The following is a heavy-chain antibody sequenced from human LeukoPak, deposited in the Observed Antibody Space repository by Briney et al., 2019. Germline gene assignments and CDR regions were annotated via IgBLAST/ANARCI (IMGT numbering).Heavy chain of an antibody. CDR2: IYYSGST. V-gene: IGHV4-59*01. CDR3: ARVGYYYDSSGYYFQNAFDI. Sequence: SETLSLTCAVYGGSFSGYYWSWIRQPPGKGLEWIGYIYYSGSTNYNPSLKSRVTISVDTSKNQFSLKLSSVTAADTAVYYCARVGYYYDSSGYYFQNAFDIWGQGTMVTVSS. D-gene: IGHD3-22*01. CDR1: GGSFSGYY. J-gene: IGHJ3*02.